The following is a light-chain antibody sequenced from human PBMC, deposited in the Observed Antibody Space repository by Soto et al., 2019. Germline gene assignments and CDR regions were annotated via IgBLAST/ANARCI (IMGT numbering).Light chain of an antibody. J-gene: IGKJ1*01. V-gene: IGKV3-11*01. CDR1: QSVTNY. CDR3: QQYNDWPGT. CDR2: DAS. Sequence: EIFLTQSPDTLSLSPGERATLSCRASQSVTNYIAWYQQRPGQAPRLLIYDASNRATGVPARFSGSGSGTEFTLTISNLQSEDFAVYYCQQYNDWPGTFGQGTKVDIK.